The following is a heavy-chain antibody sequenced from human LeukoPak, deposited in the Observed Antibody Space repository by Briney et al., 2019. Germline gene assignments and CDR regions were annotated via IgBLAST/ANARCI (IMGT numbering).Heavy chain of an antibody. CDR3: ARQRALPSGFDY. D-gene: IGHD6-25*01. CDR1: GGSISSYY. V-gene: IGHV4-4*09. CDR2: IYTSGST. J-gene: IGHJ4*02. Sequence: SDTLSLTCTVSGGSISSYYWSWIRQPPGKALVWIGYIYTSGSTNYNPSLKSRVTISVDTSKNQFSLKLSSVTAADTAVYYCARQRALPSGFDYWGQGTLVTVSS.